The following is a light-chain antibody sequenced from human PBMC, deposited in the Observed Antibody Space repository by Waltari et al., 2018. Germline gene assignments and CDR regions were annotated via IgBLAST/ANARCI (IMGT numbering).Light chain of an antibody. J-gene: IGKJ2*01. CDR1: QSISDW. CDR2: KAS. Sequence: DIQMTQFPATLSASVGDRVTITCRASQSISDWLAWFQQKPGKAPKLLICKASTLHTGVPSRFSGSGSGSEFTLTINSLQADDFATYFCQQYDAYPYTFGQGTKLEI. CDR3: QQYDAYPYT. V-gene: IGKV1-5*03.